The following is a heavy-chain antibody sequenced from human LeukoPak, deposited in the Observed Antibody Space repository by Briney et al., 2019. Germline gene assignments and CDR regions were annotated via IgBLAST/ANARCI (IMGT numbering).Heavy chain of an antibody. CDR3: AKQIPGTLRTFDI. J-gene: IGHJ3*02. D-gene: IGHD2-21*01. CDR2: ISGSGDST. V-gene: IGHV3-23*01. CDR1: GFTFSSYG. Sequence: GGSLRLSCAASGFTFSSYGMSWVRQAPGKGLEWVSAISGSGDSTYYADSVRGRFTISRDNSKNTLYLQMNSLRDEDTAVYYCAKQIPGTLRTFDIWGQGTMLTVSS.